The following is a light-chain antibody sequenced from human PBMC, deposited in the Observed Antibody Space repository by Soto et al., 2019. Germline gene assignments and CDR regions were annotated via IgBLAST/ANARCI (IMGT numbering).Light chain of an antibody. CDR2: DVS. V-gene: IGLV2-14*01. CDR3: SSYTSSSTYVV. Sequence: QSALTQPASVSGSPGQSITISCTGTSSDVGGYNYVSWYQQHPGKAPKLMIYDVSNRPSGVSNRFSGFKSGNTASLTISGPQADDEADYYCSSYTSSSTYVVFGGGTKLTVL. J-gene: IGLJ2*01. CDR1: SSDVGGYNY.